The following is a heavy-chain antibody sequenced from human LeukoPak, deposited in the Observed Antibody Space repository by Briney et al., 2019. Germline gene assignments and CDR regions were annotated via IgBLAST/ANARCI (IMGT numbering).Heavy chain of an antibody. J-gene: IGHJ4*02. CDR1: GYTFTGYY. CDR3: ARDHESSGSLDY. Sequence: GASVKVSCKASGYTFTGYYMHWLRQAPGQGLEWMGWINPNSGGTNYAQKFQGRVTMTRDTSISTAYMELSRLRSDDTAVYYCARDHESSGSLDYWGQGTLVTVSS. CDR2: INPNSGGT. D-gene: IGHD3-22*01. V-gene: IGHV1-2*02.